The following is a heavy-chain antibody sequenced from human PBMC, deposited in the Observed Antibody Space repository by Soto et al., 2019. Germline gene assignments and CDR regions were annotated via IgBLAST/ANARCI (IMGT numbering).Heavy chain of an antibody. CDR1: GGSISSYY. J-gene: IGHJ5*02. D-gene: IGHD1-7*01. CDR2: IYYSGST. CDR3: ARDSNWNYENWFDP. V-gene: IGHV4-59*01. Sequence: KPSETLSLTCTVSGGSISSYYWSWIRQPPGKGLEWIGYIYYSGSTNYNPSLKSRVTISVDTSKNQFSLKLSSVTAADTAVYYCARDSNWNYENWFDPWGQGTLVTVSS.